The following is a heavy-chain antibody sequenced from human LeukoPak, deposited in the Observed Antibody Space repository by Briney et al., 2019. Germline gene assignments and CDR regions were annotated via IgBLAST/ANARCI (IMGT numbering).Heavy chain of an antibody. D-gene: IGHD6-13*01. J-gene: IGHJ4*02. CDR3: ARAAAAAGGQYFDY. V-gene: IGHV4-4*07. CDR1: GGSISTYY. CDR2: IYTNENT. Sequence: SETLSLTCPVSGGSISTYYWSWIRQPAGKGLEWIGRIYTNENTNYNPSLRSRVTMSVDTSKNQFSLKLSSVTAADTAVYYCARAAAAAGGQYFDYWGRGTLVAVSS.